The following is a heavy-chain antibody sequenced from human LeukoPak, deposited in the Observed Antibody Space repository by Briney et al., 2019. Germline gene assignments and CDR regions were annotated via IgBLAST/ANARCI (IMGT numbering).Heavy chain of an antibody. J-gene: IGHJ4*02. CDR3: ARIQLWSLYFDY. V-gene: IGHV4-39*01. D-gene: IGHD5-18*01. Sequence: SETLSLTCTVSGGSISSSSYYWGWIRQPPGKGLEWIGSIYYSGSTYYNPSLKSRFTISVDTPKNQFSLKLSSVTAADTAVYYCARIQLWSLYFDYWGQGTLVTVSS. CDR2: IYYSGST. CDR1: GGSISSSSYY.